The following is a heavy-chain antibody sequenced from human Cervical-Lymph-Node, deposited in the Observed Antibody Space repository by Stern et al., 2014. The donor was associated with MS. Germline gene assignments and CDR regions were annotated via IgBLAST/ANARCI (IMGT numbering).Heavy chain of an antibody. CDR3: ARAPGDYELDH. CDR1: GFTFRTYA. CDR2: ISYDGSTK. V-gene: IGHV3-30-3*01. D-gene: IGHD3-22*01. J-gene: IGHJ4*02. Sequence: VQLVESGGGVVQPGRSLRLSCAASGFTFRTYAMHWVRQAPGQGLEWVTVISYDGSTKFYADSVKGRFTISRDNSKSTLYLQMNSLRVEDTAMYYCARAPGDYELDHWGQGTLITVSS.